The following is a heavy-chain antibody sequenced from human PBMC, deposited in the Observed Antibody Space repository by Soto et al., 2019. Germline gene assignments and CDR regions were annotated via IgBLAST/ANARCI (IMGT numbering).Heavy chain of an antibody. J-gene: IGHJ4*02. D-gene: IGHD4-17*01. CDR3: AKDSYGDYSYFDY. Sequence: GGSLRLSCAASGFTFSSYGMHWVRQAPGKGLEWVAVISYDGSNKYYADSVKGRFTISRDNSKNTLYLQMNSLRAEDTVVYYCAKDSYGDYSYFDYWGQGTLVTVSS. CDR2: ISYDGSNK. CDR1: GFTFSSYG. V-gene: IGHV3-30*18.